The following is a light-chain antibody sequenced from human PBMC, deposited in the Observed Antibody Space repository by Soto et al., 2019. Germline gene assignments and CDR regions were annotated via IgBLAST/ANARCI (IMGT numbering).Light chain of an antibody. V-gene: IGLV2-14*01. J-gene: IGLJ1*01. Sequence: QSVLTQPASVSGSPGQSITISCTGTSSDVGGYAYVSWYQHHPGKAPKLLIYEVSQRPSKFSSRFSGSKSGNTASLTISGLQAEDEADYYCSSYTSSNTLVFGTGTKVTVL. CDR1: SSDVGGYAY. CDR2: EVS. CDR3: SSYTSSNTLV.